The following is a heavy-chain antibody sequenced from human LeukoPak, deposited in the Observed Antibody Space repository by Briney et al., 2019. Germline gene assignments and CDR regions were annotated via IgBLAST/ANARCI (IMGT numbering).Heavy chain of an antibody. V-gene: IGHV4-59*13. J-gene: IGHJ4*02. D-gene: IGHD3-10*01. CDR2: IFFSGHS. CDR1: GAFSSRFY. Sequence: SETLSLTCTVSGAFSSRFYWSWVRQSPGKGLEWIGNIFFSGHSNYNPSLTGRVTISPDTSKSQFSLKMTSVTAADTDLYYCARIDPLGYFDQWGQGTLVTVSS. CDR3: ARIDPLGYFDQ.